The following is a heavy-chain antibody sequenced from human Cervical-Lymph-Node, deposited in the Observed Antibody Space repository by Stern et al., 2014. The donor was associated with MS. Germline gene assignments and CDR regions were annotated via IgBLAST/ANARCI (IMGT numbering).Heavy chain of an antibody. V-gene: IGHV4-4*02. CDR2: VYHSGYA. J-gene: IGHJ4*02. CDR1: GGSILRTDW. CDR3: ASRTLTFPYYFDS. Sequence: QVQLQESGPGLVKPSGTLSLTCAVSGGSILRTDWWSWVRQPPGKGLEWIGEVYHSGYANYNPSLKSRVTISVYKSKNPFSPKLTSVTAADTALYYCASRTLTFPYYFDSWGQGTLVTVSS. D-gene: IGHD3-9*01.